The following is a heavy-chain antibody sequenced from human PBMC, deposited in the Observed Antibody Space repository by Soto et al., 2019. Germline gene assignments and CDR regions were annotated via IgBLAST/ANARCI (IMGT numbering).Heavy chain of an antibody. V-gene: IGHV3-7*01. CDR2: IKLDGREK. Sequence: PGGSLRLSCSAYGFIFRRYWMAWVRQAPGKGLEWVATIKLDGREKNYLDSVQGRFTISRDDAENSMSLQMSSLRGEDTAVYYCAGVASFRGMDVWGQGTPVTVSS. J-gene: IGHJ6*02. CDR1: GFIFRRYW. D-gene: IGHD2-21*01. CDR3: AGVASFRGMDV.